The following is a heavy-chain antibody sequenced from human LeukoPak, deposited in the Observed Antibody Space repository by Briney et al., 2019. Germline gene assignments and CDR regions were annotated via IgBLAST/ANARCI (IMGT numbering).Heavy chain of an antibody. CDR1: GFTFSSYG. V-gene: IGHV3-30*18. J-gene: IGHJ4*02. CDR3: AKGYSSGWPLDY. Sequence: LAGGSLRLSCAASGFTFSSYGMHWVRQAPGKGLEWVAVISYDGSNKYYADSVKGRFTISRDNSKNTLYLQMNSLRAEDTAVYYCAKGYSSGWPLDYWGQGTLVTVSS. D-gene: IGHD6-19*01. CDR2: ISYDGSNK.